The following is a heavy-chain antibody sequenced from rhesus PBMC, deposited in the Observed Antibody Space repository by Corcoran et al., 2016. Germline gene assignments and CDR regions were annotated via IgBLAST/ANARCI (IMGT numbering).Heavy chain of an antibody. CDR3: ATGDSTYFDY. CDR1: GYTFTDYY. CDR2: VDPEDREA. J-gene: IGHJ4*01. V-gene: IGHV1-111*01. D-gene: IGHD3-3*01. Sequence: EVQLVQSGAEVKKPGASVKISCKASGYTFTDYYLHWVRQAPGKGLEWRGRVDPEDREADYAQKVQDRVTITRDTSTDTAYMELSSLRSEDTAVYYCATGDSTYFDYWGQGVLVTVSS.